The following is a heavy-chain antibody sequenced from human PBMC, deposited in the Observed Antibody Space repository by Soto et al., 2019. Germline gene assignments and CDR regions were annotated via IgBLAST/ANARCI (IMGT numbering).Heavy chain of an antibody. CDR2: INPKSGGT. J-gene: IGHJ4*02. CDR3: ARGGGQWLLNFDY. V-gene: IGHV1-2*04. Sequence: QVQMVQYGAEVKKPGASVKVSCRTSGYTFSDYYIHWVRQAPGQGLEWMGWINPKSGGTNYAQTFQECVTMTRDTSINTAYMDLSRLTSADTAIYYCARGGGQWLLNFDYWGQGTLVTVSS. D-gene: IGHD6-19*01. CDR1: GYTFSDYY.